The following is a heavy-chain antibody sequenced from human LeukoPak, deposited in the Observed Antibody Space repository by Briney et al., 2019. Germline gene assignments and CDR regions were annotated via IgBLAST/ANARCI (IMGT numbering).Heavy chain of an antibody. CDR1: GFTFSGYW. J-gene: IGHJ4*02. CDR3: AKDLSRFDWLFIGIDY. Sequence: PGGSLRLSCAASGFTFSGYWMHWVRQAPGKGLVWVSRINGDGSGTNYDDSVKGRFTISRDNAKNTLYLQMNSLRAEDTAVYYCAKDLSRFDWLFIGIDYWGQGTLVTVSS. V-gene: IGHV3-74*01. D-gene: IGHD3-9*01. CDR2: INGDGSGT.